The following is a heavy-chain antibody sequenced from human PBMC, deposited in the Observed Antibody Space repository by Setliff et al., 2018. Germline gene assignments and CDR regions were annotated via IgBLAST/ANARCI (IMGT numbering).Heavy chain of an antibody. CDR1: GFTISNYW. V-gene: IGHV3-7*03. J-gene: IGHJ3*02. CDR2: IRQDGTNK. Sequence: GGSLRLSCVASGFTISNYWMAWVRQAPGKGLEWVADIRQDGTNKYYVDSVKGRFTISRDNAKNSLYLQMNSLRAEDTALYYCARDRISRYYDSGAHAFDIWGQGTMVTVSS. CDR3: ARDRISRYYDSGAHAFDI. D-gene: IGHD3-22*01.